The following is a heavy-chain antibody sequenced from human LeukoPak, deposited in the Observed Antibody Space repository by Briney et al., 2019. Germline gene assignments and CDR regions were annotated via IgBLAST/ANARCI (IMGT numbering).Heavy chain of an antibody. CDR1: GYIYSEYY. J-gene: IGHJ4*02. CDR2: IGRRSGAT. V-gene: IGHV1-2*02. D-gene: IGHD2-21*01. Sequence: ASVTVTFKASGYIYSEYYLHGLGQAPGRGCQWMGWIGRRSGATEIAEKLQGRVTLTRDTSISTAYVELTNLASDDTAVYYCVSWAGGNSDVASFDYWGQGTLVIVSS. CDR3: VSWAGGNSDVASFDY.